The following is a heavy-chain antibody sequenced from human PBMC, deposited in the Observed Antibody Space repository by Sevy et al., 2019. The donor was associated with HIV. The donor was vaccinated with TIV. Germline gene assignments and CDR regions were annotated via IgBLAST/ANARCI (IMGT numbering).Heavy chain of an antibody. CDR1: DGSISSHY. CDR2: IYYSGST. CDR3: ARLLRYNPCFDY. Sequence: SETLSLTCTVSDGSISSHYWSWIRQPPGMGLQWIGYIYYSGSTNYNPSLKSRVTMSLDTSKNQFSLMLSSVTAADTAVYYCARLLRYNPCFDYWGQGALVTVSS. V-gene: IGHV4-59*11. D-gene: IGHD1-1*01. J-gene: IGHJ4*02.